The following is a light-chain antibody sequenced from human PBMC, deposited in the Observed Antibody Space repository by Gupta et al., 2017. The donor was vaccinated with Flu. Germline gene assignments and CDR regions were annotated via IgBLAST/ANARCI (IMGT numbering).Light chain of an antibody. CDR2: GAS. Sequence: EIVLTQSPGTLSLSPGERATLSCRASQSVSSSYLAWYQQKPGQAPRLLIYGASSRANGIPDRFSGRGSGTDFTLTSSRRETEDFAVYYWQHDCSGRTFGQGTKLEIK. V-gene: IGKV3-20*01. CDR3: QHDCSGRT. J-gene: IGKJ1*01. CDR1: QSVSSSY.